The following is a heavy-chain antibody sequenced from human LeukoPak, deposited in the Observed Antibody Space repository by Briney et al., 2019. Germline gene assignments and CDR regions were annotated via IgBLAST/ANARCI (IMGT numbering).Heavy chain of an antibody. CDR2: ISAYNGNT. D-gene: IGHD3-3*01. J-gene: IGHJ4*02. Sequence: GASVKVSCKASGYTFTSYGISWVRQAPGQGLEWMGWISAYNGNTNYAQKLQGRVTMTTDTSTSTAYMELRSLRSDDTAVYYCARDRSDFWSGYYSGGEFDYWGQGTLVTVSS. CDR1: GYTFTSYG. CDR3: ARDRSDFWSGYYSGGEFDY. V-gene: IGHV1-18*01.